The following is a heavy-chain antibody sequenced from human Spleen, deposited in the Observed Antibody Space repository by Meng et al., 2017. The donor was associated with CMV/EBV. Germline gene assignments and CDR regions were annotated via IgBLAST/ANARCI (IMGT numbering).Heavy chain of an antibody. CDR2: ISADNGNT. CDR1: GYTFTSYG. Sequence: ASVKVSCKASGYTFTSYGISWVRQAPGQGLEWMGWISADNGNTNYAQKLQGRVTMTTDTSTSTAYMELRSLRSDDTAVYYCARDERELPYEYSILMDVWGQGTTVTVSS. J-gene: IGHJ6*02. D-gene: IGHD6-6*01. CDR3: ARDERELPYEYSILMDV. V-gene: IGHV1-18*01.